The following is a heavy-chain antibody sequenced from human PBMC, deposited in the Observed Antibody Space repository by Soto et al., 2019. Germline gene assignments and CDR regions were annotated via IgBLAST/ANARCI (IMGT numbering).Heavy chain of an antibody. Sequence: EVQLLESGGGLVQPGGSLRLSCAASGFTFSSYDMSWVRQAPGKGLEWVSAISASGGSTYYADSVKGRFTISRDNSKSTLYLQMNSLRAEDTAVYYCAKAISAGSCYPFDYWGQGTLVPVSS. CDR3: AKAISAGSCYPFDY. D-gene: IGHD2-15*01. J-gene: IGHJ4*02. V-gene: IGHV3-23*01. CDR1: GFTFSSYD. CDR2: ISASGGST.